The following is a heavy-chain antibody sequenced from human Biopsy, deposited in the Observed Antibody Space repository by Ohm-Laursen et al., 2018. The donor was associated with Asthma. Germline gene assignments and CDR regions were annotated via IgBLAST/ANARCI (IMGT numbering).Heavy chain of an antibody. CDR2: ISYDGNHK. CDR3: AKRRGYSGHDNDY. D-gene: IGHD5-12*01. J-gene: IGHJ4*02. V-gene: IGHV3-30*18. Sequence: SLRLSCTASGFMFRSFGMHWVRQAPGKGLEWVAVISYDGNHKFYEDSVRGRFTISRDNSKNTLYLQMNSLRTEDTAVYYCAKRRGYSGHDNDYWGRGTLVIVSS. CDR1: GFMFRSFG.